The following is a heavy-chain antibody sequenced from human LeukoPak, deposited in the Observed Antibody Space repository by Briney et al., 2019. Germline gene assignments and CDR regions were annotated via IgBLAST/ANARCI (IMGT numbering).Heavy chain of an antibody. CDR3: ARASTTVPDLLDH. J-gene: IGHJ4*02. Sequence: PGRSLRLSCAASGFTFSSYAMHWVRQAPGKGLEWVAVTSSDGNIKYYADSVKGRFTISRDNSKNTLYLQMNSLRGEDTGVYYCARASTTVPDLLDHWGRGTLVTVSS. V-gene: IGHV3-30-3*01. CDR1: GFTFSSYA. D-gene: IGHD4-17*01. CDR2: TSSDGNIK.